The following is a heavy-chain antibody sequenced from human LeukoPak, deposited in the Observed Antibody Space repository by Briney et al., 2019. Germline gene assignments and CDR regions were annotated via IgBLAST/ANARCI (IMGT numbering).Heavy chain of an antibody. Sequence: GGSLRLSCAASGFTFSSYAMSWVRQAPGKGLEWVSAISGSGGSTYYADSVKGRFTISRDNSKNTLYLQMNSLRAEDTAVYYCAKAQKGGIAAADSAFDIWGQXXXXXVSX. CDR3: AKAQKGGIAAADSAFDI. V-gene: IGHV3-23*01. D-gene: IGHD6-13*01. CDR1: GFTFSSYA. J-gene: IGHJ3*02. CDR2: ISGSGGST.